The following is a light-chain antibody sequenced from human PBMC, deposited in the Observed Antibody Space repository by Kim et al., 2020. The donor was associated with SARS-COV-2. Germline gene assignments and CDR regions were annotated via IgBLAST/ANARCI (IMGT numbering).Light chain of an antibody. CDR2: EDN. CDR3: QSYDSSNPWV. V-gene: IGLV6-57*04. CDR1: SGSIASNY. Sequence: NFMLTQPHSVSESPGKTVTISCTRSSGSIASNYVQWYQQRPGSAPTTVIYEDNQRPSGVPDRFSCSIDSSSNSASLTISGLKTEDEADYYCQSYDSSNPWVFGGGTKLTVL. J-gene: IGLJ3*02.